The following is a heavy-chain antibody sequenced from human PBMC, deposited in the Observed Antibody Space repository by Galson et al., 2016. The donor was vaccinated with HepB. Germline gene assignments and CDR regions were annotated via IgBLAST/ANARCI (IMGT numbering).Heavy chain of an antibody. V-gene: IGHV3-21*06. CDR1: GFALNSYS. CDR2: ISSSSSYI. D-gene: IGHD3/OR15-3a*01. Sequence: SLRLSCATSGFALNSYSVNWIRQAPGKGLGWVASISSSSSYIHYVDPVKGRFTISRDNAKNSMDLQMNGLREDDTAVYFCVRGLYEFWGGYRPDTFDLWGQGTMVTVSS. J-gene: IGHJ3*01. CDR3: VRGLYEFWGGYRPDTFDL.